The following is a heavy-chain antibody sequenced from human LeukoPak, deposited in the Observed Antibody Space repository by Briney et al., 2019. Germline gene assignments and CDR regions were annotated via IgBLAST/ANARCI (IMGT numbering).Heavy chain of an antibody. CDR2: MNPNSGNT. CDR1: GYTFTSYD. Sequence: ASVKVSCKASGYTFTSYDINWVRQATGQGLEWMGWMNPNSGNTGYAQKFQGRVTMTRNTSISTAYMELSSLRSEDTAVYYCARAASYSSSGKTRKNYYFDYWGQGTLVTVS. D-gene: IGHD6-13*01. J-gene: IGHJ4*02. CDR3: ARAASYSSSGKTRKNYYFDY. V-gene: IGHV1-8*01.